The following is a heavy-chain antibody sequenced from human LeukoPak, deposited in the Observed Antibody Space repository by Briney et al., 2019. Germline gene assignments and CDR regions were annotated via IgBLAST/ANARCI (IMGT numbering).Heavy chain of an antibody. Sequence: GGSLRLSCAASGFTFSGYAMTWVRQAPDKGLEWVSAISGSDGSTYYADSVKGRFTISRDDSQNTLYLQMNSLSAEDTAVYYCAKVETSGGANCYALDYWGQGTLVTVSS. CDR2: ISGSDGST. CDR3: AKVETSGGANCYALDY. CDR1: GFTFSGYA. D-gene: IGHD2-2*01. V-gene: IGHV3-23*01. J-gene: IGHJ4*02.